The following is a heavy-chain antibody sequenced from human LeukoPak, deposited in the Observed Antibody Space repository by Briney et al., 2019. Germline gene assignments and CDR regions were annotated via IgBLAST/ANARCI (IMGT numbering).Heavy chain of an antibody. CDR3: ARGGSPRGFLGY. D-gene: IGHD2-15*01. CDR2: ISGSGGNT. V-gene: IGHV3-23*01. Sequence: GGSLRLSCAASGFTFSSYAMSWVRQAPGKGLEWVSTISGSGGNTYYADSVKGRFTISRDNSKNTLYLQMNSLRVEDTAVYYCARGGSPRGFLGYWGQGTLVTVSS. J-gene: IGHJ4*02. CDR1: GFTFSSYA.